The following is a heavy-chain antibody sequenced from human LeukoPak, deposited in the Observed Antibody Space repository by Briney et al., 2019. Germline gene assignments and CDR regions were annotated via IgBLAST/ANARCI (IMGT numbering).Heavy chain of an antibody. D-gene: IGHD3-10*01. CDR3: AKDLTPVRGVLDH. Sequence: GGSLRLSCAASGFTFSSYDMHWVRQAPGKGLEWVAVIWSDGSNKYYADSVKGRFSISGDNSKNTLYLQMNSLRAEDTAVYYCAKDLTPVRGVLDHWGQGTLVTVSS. V-gene: IGHV3-33*06. J-gene: IGHJ4*02. CDR1: GFTFSSYD. CDR2: IWSDGSNK.